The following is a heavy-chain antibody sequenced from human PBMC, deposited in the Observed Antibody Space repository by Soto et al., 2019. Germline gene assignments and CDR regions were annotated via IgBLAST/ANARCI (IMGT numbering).Heavy chain of an antibody. CDR3: VRRNVSATGIDWFDP. J-gene: IGHJ5*02. CDR2: INAANGDT. V-gene: IGHV1-3*01. Sequence: QVQLVQYGTEVKKPGASVKVSCKASGYTFTSYGIHWVRQAPGQRLEWMGWINAANGDTKYSPKFQGRVTITRDTSASTAYMELSSLRSEDTAVYYCVRRNVSATGIDWFDPWGQGTLVTVSS. D-gene: IGHD6-13*01. CDR1: GYTFTSYG.